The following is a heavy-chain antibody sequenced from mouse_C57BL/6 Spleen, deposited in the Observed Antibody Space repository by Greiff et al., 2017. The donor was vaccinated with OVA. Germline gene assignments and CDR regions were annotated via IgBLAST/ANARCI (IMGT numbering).Heavy chain of an antibody. V-gene: IGHV1-69*01. CDR1: GFTFTSYW. CDR3: ARSYGSSYWYYDV. J-gene: IGHJ1*03. CDR2: IDPSDSYT. D-gene: IGHD1-1*01. Sequence: QVQLKQPGAELVMPGASVKLSCKASGFTFTSYWMHWVQQRPGQGLEWIGDIDPSDSYTNYNQKFKGKYTLTVDKSTSTDYMQLSSLTSEDSAVYNCARSYGSSYWYYDVWGTGTTVTVAS.